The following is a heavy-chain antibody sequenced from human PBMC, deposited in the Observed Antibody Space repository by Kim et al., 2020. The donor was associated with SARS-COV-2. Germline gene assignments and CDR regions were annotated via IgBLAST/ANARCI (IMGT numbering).Heavy chain of an antibody. V-gene: IGHV4-39*01. J-gene: IGHJ6*02. D-gene: IGHD2-15*01. CDR2: IYYSGST. CDR3: ASRIEAAALSYYYSYDMDV. Sequence: SETLSLTCTVSGGSISSSSYYWGWIRQPPGKGLEWIGSIYYSGSTYYNPSLKSRVTISVDTSKNQFSLKLSAVTAADTDVYYCASRIEAAALSYYYSYDMDVWGQGTTVTVSS. CDR1: GGSISSSSYY.